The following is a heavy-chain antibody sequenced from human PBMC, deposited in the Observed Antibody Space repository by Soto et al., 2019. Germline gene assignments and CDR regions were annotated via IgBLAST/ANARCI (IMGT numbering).Heavy chain of an antibody. J-gene: IGHJ5*02. D-gene: IGHD2-2*01. V-gene: IGHV4-31*03. CDR1: GGSISSGGYH. Sequence: PSETLSLTCTVSGGSISSGGYHWSWIRQHPGKGLEWIGYIYYSGSTYYNTSPESRVTISVDTSKNQFSLRLTSVTAADTAVYYCAGGPRGVPNWFDPWGQGTLVTVSS. CDR2: IYYSGST. CDR3: AGGPRGVPNWFDP.